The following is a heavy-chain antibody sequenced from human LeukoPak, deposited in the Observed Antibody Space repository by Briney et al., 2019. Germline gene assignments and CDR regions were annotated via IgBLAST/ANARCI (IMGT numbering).Heavy chain of an antibody. Sequence: ASVKVSCKASGYTFTSYDINWVRQATGQGLEWMGWMNPNSGNTGCAQKFQGRVTMTRNTSISTAYMELSSLRSEDTAVYYCARGREVTQGLADYWGQGTLVTVSS. CDR3: ARGREVTQGLADY. CDR2: MNPNSGNT. J-gene: IGHJ4*02. CDR1: GYTFTSYD. V-gene: IGHV1-8*01. D-gene: IGHD2-21*02.